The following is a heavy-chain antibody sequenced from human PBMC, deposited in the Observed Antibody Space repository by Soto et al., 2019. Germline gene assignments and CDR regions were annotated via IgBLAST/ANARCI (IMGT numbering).Heavy chain of an antibody. D-gene: IGHD3-10*01. V-gene: IGHV4-59*11. CDR1: GDSLKNHY. CDR2: IYDSGST. Sequence: SETLSLTCSVSGDSLKNHYWAWIRHSPGKGLEWIGNIYDSGSTNYSPALKSRVSMSVDTSKNLFSLKMNSVTAADTAVYYCERSSMVPVDYFDFWGQGTVVTVSS. CDR3: ERSSMVPVDYFDF. J-gene: IGHJ4*02.